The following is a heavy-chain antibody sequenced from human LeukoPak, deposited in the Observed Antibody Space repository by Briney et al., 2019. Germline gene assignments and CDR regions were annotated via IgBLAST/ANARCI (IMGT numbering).Heavy chain of an antibody. CDR1: GDSISGYY. CDR3: ARQDIVVVVAVN. CDR2: IYHSGST. V-gene: IGHV4-38-2*02. Sequence: SETLSLTCTVSGDSISGYYWGWIRQPPGKGLEWIGSIYHSGSTYYNPSLKSRVTISVDTSKNQFSLKLSSVTAADTAVYYCARQDIVVVVAVNWGQGTLVTVSS. J-gene: IGHJ4*02. D-gene: IGHD2-15*01.